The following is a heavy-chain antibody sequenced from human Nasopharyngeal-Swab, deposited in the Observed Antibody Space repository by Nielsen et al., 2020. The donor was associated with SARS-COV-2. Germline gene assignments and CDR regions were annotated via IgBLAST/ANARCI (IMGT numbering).Heavy chain of an antibody. Sequence: GESLKISCAASGFTFRSYGMHWVRQAPGKGLEWVAVISYDGSNKFYADSVKGRFTISRDNSKNTLYLQMNSLRGEDTAVYYCARGRGGSYFSYFEYWGQGTLVTVSS. D-gene: IGHD1-26*01. V-gene: IGHV3-30*19. CDR3: ARGRGGSYFSYFEY. CDR2: ISYDGSNK. J-gene: IGHJ4*02. CDR1: GFTFRSYG.